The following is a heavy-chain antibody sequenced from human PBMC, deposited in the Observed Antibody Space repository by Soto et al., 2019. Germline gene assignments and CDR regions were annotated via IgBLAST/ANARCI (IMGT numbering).Heavy chain of an antibody. V-gene: IGHV3-11*06. CDR1: GFTFSDYY. J-gene: IGHJ6*02. Sequence: QAHLVESGGGLVKPGGSLRLACGVSGFTFSDYYMNWIRQAPGRGLEWLSYISTTGSYTSYAESVKGRFTISSDNDKTSVYLQLKSLRVEDTAVYYCARCDNSGAGPFGGTMDRWGQGTTVNVSS. CDR2: ISTTGSYT. CDR3: ARCDNSGAGPFGGTMDR. D-gene: IGHD3-10*01.